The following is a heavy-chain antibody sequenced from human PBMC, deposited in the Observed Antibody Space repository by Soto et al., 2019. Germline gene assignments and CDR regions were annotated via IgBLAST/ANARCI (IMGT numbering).Heavy chain of an antibody. J-gene: IGHJ4*02. CDR3: ARSLLSYDSSGYSAY. V-gene: IGHV1-18*04. CDR2: ISAYNGNT. Sequence: ASVKVSCKASGYTFTSYGISWVRQAPGQGLEWMGWISAYNGNTNYAQELQGRVTMTTDTSTSTAYMELRSLRSDDTAVYYCARSLLSYDSSGYSAYWGQGTLVTVSS. D-gene: IGHD3-22*01. CDR1: GYTFTSYG.